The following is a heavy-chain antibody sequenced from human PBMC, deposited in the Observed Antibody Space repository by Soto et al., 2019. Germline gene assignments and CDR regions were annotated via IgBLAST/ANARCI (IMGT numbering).Heavy chain of an antibody. J-gene: IGHJ6*02. V-gene: IGHV1-69*01. CDR1: GDTFKNCV. D-gene: IGHD3-10*01. CDR2: IIPLFGTT. Sequence: QVQVVQSGVEVRRPGSSVKVSCKASGDTFKNCVISWVRQAPGQGLEWLGGIIPLFGTTDFAQRFQGRLTITTDEPTTTAYMELSRLSSAETAAYYCAAELGFGKLSVVWGQGTTVIVSS. CDR3: AAELGFGKLSVV.